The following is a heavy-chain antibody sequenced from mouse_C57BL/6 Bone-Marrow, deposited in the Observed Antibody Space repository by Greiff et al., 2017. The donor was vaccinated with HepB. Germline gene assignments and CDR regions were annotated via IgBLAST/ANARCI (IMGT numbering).Heavy chain of an antibody. D-gene: IGHD2-3*01. V-gene: IGHV14-4*01. CDR3: TSDGYYFY. J-gene: IGHJ2*01. CDR1: GFNIKDDY. CDR2: IDPENGDT. Sequence: EVQLVESGAELVRPGASVKLSCTASGFNIKDDYMHWVKQRPEQGLEWIGWIDPENGDTEYASKFQGKATITADTSSNTAYLQLSSLTSEDTAVYYCTSDGYYFYWGQGTTLTVSS.